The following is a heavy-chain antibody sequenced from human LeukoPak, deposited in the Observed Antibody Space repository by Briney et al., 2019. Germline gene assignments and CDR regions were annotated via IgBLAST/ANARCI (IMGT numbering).Heavy chain of an antibody. CDR2: ISSDGVNK. D-gene: IGHD3-22*01. CDR1: GFTFSSYG. J-gene: IGHJ4*02. CDR3: AKGQNYYDGSGYYSTDY. Sequence: PGGSLRLSCEASGFTFSSYGMHWVRQAPGKGLEWVAVISSDGVNKYSADSVKGRFTISRDNSKNTLYLQMNSLRAEDTAVYYCAKGQNYYDGSGYYSTDYWGQGTPVTVSS. V-gene: IGHV3-30*18.